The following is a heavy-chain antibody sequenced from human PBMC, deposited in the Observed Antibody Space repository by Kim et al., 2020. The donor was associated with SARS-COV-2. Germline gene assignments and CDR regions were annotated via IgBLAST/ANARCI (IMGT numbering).Heavy chain of an antibody. V-gene: IGHV3-30*18. CDR2: ISYDGSNK. Sequence: GGSLRLSCAASGFTFSSYGMHWVRQAPGKGLEWVAVISYDGSNKYYADSVKGRFTISRDNSKNTLYLQMNSLRAEDTAVYYCAKDFLSNRAKLVPNSRYYYYYGMDVWGQGTTVTVSS. D-gene: IGHD6-13*01. CDR1: GFTFSSYG. CDR3: AKDFLSNRAKLVPNSRYYYYYGMDV. J-gene: IGHJ6*02.